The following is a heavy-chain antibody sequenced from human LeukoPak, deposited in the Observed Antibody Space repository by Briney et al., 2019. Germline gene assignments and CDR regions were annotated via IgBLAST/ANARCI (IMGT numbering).Heavy chain of an antibody. CDR1: GGSISSGGYY. CDR3: ARAESYPHQWFDP. V-gene: IGHV4-31*03. J-gene: IGHJ5*02. CDR2: IYYSGST. Sequence: PSQTLSLTCTVSGGSISSGGYYWSWIRQHPGKGLEWIGYIYYSGSTYYNPSLKSRVTISVDTSKNQFSLKLSSVTAADTAVYYCARAESYPHQWFDPWGQGTLVTVSS. D-gene: IGHD1-14*01.